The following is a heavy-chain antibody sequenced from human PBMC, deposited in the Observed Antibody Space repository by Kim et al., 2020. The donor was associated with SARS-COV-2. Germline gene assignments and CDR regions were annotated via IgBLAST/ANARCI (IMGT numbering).Heavy chain of an antibody. D-gene: IGHD3-22*01. CDR3: AREGRYYDSSGYSYYYGMDV. CDR2: ISYDGSNK. V-gene: IGHV3-33*05. J-gene: IGHJ6*02. Sequence: GGSLRLSCAASGFTFSSYGMHWVRQAPGKGLEWVAVISYDGSNKYYADSVKGRFTISRDNSKNTLYLQMNSLRAEDTAVYYCAREGRYYDSSGYSYYYGMDVWGQGTTVTVSS. CDR1: GFTFSSYG.